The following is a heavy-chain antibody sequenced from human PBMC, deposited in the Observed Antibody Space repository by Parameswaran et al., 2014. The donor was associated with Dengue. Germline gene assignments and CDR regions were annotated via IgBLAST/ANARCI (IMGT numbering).Heavy chain of an antibody. CDR2: IYWDDDK. V-gene: IGHV2-5*02. D-gene: IGHD3-22*01. J-gene: IGHJ3*02. CDR3: AHRLKSSGYYGPGAFYI. Sequence: PGKALEWLALIYWDDDKRYSPSLKSRLTITKDTSKNQVILTMTNMDPVDTATYYCAHRLKSSGYYGPGAFYIWGLGTMVTVSS.